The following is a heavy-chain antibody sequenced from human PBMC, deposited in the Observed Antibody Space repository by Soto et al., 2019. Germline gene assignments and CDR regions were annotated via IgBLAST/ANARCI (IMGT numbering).Heavy chain of an antibody. CDR3: EKLSDRVVTTSYGMDV. CDR1: GFTFSSYA. J-gene: IGHJ6*02. Sequence: GGSLRLSCAASGFTFSSYAMSWVRQAPGKGLEWVSAISGSGGSTYYADSVKGRFTISRDNSKNTLYLQMNSLRAEDTAVYYCEKLSDRVVTTSYGMDVWGPGTTVTVSS. CDR2: ISGSGGST. V-gene: IGHV3-23*01. D-gene: IGHD3-3*01.